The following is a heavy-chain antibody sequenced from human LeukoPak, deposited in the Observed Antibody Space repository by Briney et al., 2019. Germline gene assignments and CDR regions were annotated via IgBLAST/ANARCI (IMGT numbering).Heavy chain of an antibody. CDR2: IYYSGST. D-gene: IGHD3-10*01. J-gene: IGHJ6*03. V-gene: IGHV4-39*01. CDR1: GGSISSSSYY. Sequence: SETLSLTCTVSGGSISSSSYYWGWIRQPPRKGLEWIGSIYYSGSTYYNPSLKSRVTISVDTSKNQFSLNLSSVTAADTAVYYCATVRRGFGESSKYYPYYYMDVWGKGTTVTISS. CDR3: ATVRRGFGESSKYYPYYYMDV.